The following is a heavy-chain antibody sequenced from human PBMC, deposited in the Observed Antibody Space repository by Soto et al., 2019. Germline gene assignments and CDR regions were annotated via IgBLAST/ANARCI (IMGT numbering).Heavy chain of an antibody. CDR2: ISAYNGNP. J-gene: IGHJ3*02. Sequence: ASVKVSCKASGYTFTSYGISWVRKAPGQWLEWMGWISAYNGNPNYAQKLQGRVTMTTDTSTSTASMELRSLRSDDTAVYYCARDGPPKGSYYVGDAFDIWRKGTMVTASS. V-gene: IGHV1-18*04. CDR1: GYTFTSYG. D-gene: IGHD1-26*01. CDR3: ARDGPPKGSYYVGDAFDI.